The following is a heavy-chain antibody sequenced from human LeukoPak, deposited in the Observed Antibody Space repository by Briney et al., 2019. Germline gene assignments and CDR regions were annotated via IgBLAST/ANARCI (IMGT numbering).Heavy chain of an antibody. J-gene: IGHJ4*02. Sequence: PSETLSLTCAVYGGSFSGYYWSWIRQTPGKGLERIGEINHSGSTNYNPSLKSRVTISVDTSKNQFSLKLSSVTAADTAVYYCATDMVRGANDYWGQGTLVTVSS. CDR3: ATDMVRGANDY. CDR1: GGSFSGYY. V-gene: IGHV4-34*01. CDR2: INHSGST. D-gene: IGHD3-10*01.